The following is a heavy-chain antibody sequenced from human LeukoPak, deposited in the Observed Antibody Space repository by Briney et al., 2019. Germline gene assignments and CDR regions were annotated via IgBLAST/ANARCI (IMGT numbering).Heavy chain of an antibody. CDR2: FDPEDGET. V-gene: IGHV1-24*01. CDR1: GYTLTELS. Sequence: GASVKVSCKVSGYTLTELSIHWVRQAPGKGLEWMGGFDPEDGETIYAQKFQGRVAMTRNTSISTAYMELSSLRSEDTAVYYCARLEWAWFDPWGQGTLVTVSS. CDR3: ARLEWAWFDP. D-gene: IGHD2-8*01. J-gene: IGHJ5*02.